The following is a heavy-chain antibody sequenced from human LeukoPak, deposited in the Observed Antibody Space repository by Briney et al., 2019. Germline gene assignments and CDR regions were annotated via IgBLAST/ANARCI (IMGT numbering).Heavy chain of an antibody. CDR1: GGTFSSYA. CDR2: IIPIFGTA. J-gene: IGHJ6*03. Sequence: SVKVSCKASGGTFSSYAISWVRQAPGQGLEWMGGIIPIFGTANYGQKFQGRVTITTDESTSTAYMELSSLRSEDTAVYYCASCGSTSCYIYYYYYMDVWGKGTTVTVSS. CDR3: ASCGSTSCYIYYYYYMDV. V-gene: IGHV1-69*05. D-gene: IGHD2-2*02.